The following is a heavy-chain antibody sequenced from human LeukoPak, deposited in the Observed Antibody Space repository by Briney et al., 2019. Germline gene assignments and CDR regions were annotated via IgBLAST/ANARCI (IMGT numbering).Heavy chain of an antibody. CDR3: ARVASPGYSGYAYP. CDR2: MNPNSGNT. J-gene: IGHJ5*02. Sequence: ASVKVSCKASGYTFTSYDINWVRQAPGQGLEWMGWMNPNSGNTGYAQKFQGRVTMTRNTSISTAYMELSSLRSEDTAVYYCARVASPGYSGYAYPWGQGTLVTVSS. V-gene: IGHV1-8*01. CDR1: GYTFTSYD. D-gene: IGHD5-12*01.